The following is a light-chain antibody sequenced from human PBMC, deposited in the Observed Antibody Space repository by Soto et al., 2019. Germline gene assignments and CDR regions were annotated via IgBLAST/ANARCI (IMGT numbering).Light chain of an antibody. CDR1: QDINTY. V-gene: IGKV3-11*01. J-gene: IGKJ4*01. Sequence: EVVLTQSPATLSLSPGEKATLSCRASQDINTYLGWYQQKPGQPPRLLIYDASNRASGIPARFSGSGSGTDFPLPIDTLGPEDFAVYYCQHRYNWPLSFGAGTKVETK. CDR3: QHRYNWPLS. CDR2: DAS.